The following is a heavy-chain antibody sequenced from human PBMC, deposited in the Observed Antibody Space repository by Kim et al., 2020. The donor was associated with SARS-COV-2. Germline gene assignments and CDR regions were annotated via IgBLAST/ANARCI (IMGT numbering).Heavy chain of an antibody. V-gene: IGHV3-23*01. J-gene: IGHJ4*02. Sequence: DSRRGRLTISRGNSKNTVYLQMNSLRAEDTAIYYCAKALGRDGYHSFDSWGQGTLVTVSS. CDR3: AKALGRDGYHSFDS. D-gene: IGHD5-18*01.